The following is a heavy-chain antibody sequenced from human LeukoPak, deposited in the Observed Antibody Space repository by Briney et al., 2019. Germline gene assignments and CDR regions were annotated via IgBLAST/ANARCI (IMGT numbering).Heavy chain of an antibody. V-gene: IGHV1-69*04. CDR2: IIPILGIA. CDR3: ATFDFWSGYFAFDI. D-gene: IGHD3-3*01. CDR1: GYTFTSYD. Sequence: SVKVSCKASGYTFTSYDINWVRQAPGQGLEWMGRIIPILGIANYAQKFQGRVTITADKSTSTAYMELSSLRSEDTAVYYCATFDFWSGYFAFDIWGQGTMVTVSS. J-gene: IGHJ3*02.